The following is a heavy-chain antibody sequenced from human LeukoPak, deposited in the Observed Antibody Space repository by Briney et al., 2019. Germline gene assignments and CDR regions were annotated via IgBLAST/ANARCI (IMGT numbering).Heavy chain of an antibody. CDR2: IYTSGST. J-gene: IGHJ6*03. V-gene: IGHV4-4*07. D-gene: IGHD3-9*01. CDR3: ARSSDVRYFDWPYYYYYYYMDV. Sequence: PSETLSLTCTVSGGSISSYYWSWIRQPAGKGLEWIGRIYTSGSTNYNPSLKSRVTISVDTSKNQFSLKLSSVTAADTAVYYCARSSDVRYFDWPYYYYYYYMDVWGKGTTVTVSS. CDR1: GGSISSYY.